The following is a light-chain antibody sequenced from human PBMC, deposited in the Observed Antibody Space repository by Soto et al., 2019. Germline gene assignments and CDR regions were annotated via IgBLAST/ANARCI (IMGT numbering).Light chain of an antibody. CDR2: DAS. CDR1: QSVSSY. V-gene: IGKV3-11*01. Sequence: ESVVTQAPATLSLSPGERATLSCRASQSVSSYLAWYQQKPGQAPRLLIYDASNRATGIPARFSGSGSGTDFTLTISSLEPEDFAVYYCQQRSNWPPEVTFGPGTKVDNK. J-gene: IGKJ3*01. CDR3: QQRSNWPPEVT.